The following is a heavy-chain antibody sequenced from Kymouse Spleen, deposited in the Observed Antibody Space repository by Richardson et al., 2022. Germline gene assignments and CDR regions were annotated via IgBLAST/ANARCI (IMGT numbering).Heavy chain of an antibody. D-gene: IGHD3-3*01. J-gene: IGHJ6*02. CDR2: ISGSGGST. CDR3: AKVDYDFWSGYPPYYYYYGMDV. CDR1: GFTFSSYA. Sequence: EVQLVESGGGLVQPGGSLRLSCAASGFTFSSYAMSWVRQAPGKGLEWVSAISGSGGSTYYADSVKGRFTISRDNSKNTLYLQMNSLRAEDTAVYYCAKVDYDFWSGYPPYYYYYGMDVWGQGTTVTVSS. V-gene: IGHV3-23*04.